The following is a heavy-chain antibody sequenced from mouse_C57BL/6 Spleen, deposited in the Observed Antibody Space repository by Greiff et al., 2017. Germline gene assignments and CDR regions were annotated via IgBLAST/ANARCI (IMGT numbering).Heavy chain of an antibody. D-gene: IGHD3-1*01. CDR2: IYPGGGYT. Sequence: VKLLESGAELVRPGTSVKMSCKASGYTFTNYWIGWAKQRPGHGLEWIGDIYPGGGYTNYNEKFKGKATLTADKSSSTAYMQFSSLTSEDSAIYYCARSGDYWGQGTTLTVSS. V-gene: IGHV1-63*01. CDR1: GYTFTNYW. J-gene: IGHJ2*01. CDR3: ARSGDY.